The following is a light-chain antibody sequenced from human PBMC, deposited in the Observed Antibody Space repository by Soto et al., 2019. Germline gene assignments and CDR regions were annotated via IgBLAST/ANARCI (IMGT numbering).Light chain of an antibody. CDR3: ETWYTHTRV. J-gene: IGLJ3*02. Sequence: QAVVTQSSSASASLGSSVKLTCTLSSGHSRYIIAWHQQQPGKAPRYLMKLEGSGIYNKGSGVPDRFSGSRSEADRYLTISNLQYEAEADYYCETWYTHTRVFGGGPKLTVL. V-gene: IGLV4-60*02. CDR1: SGHSRYI. CDR2: LEGSGIY.